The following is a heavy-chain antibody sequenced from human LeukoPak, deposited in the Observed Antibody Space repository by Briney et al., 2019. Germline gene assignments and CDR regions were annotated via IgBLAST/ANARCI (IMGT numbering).Heavy chain of an antibody. D-gene: IGHD2-15*01. CDR2: IRYDGSNK. V-gene: IGHV3-30*02. Sequence: PGGSLRLSCAASGFTFSSYGMHWVRQAPGKGLEWVAFIRYDGSNKYYADSVKGRFTISRDNSKNTLYLQMNSLRAEDTAVYYCARARGRYCSGGSCWRDDAFDIWGQGTMVTVSS. CDR1: GFTFSSYG. J-gene: IGHJ3*02. CDR3: ARARGRYCSGGSCWRDDAFDI.